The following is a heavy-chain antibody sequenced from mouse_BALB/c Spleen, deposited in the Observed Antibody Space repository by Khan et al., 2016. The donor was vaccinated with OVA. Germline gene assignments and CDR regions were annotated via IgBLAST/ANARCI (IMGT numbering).Heavy chain of an antibody. J-gene: IGHJ4*01. CDR3: ARGGLRGVALDY. CDR2: IYPGDGST. V-gene: IGHV1S56*01. Sequence: VQLQESGPELVKPGTLVKISCKASGYTFTAYDINWVKQRPGQGLEWIGWIYPGDGSTKYNENFKGKATPTADKSYNTAYMQLSSLTSEKSAVYFCARGGLRGVALDYWGQGTSVSVSS. D-gene: IGHD2-4*01. CDR1: GYTFTAYD.